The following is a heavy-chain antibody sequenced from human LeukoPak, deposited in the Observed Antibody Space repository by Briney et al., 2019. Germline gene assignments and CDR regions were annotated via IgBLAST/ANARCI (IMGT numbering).Heavy chain of an antibody. CDR1: GFTFSNYA. V-gene: IGHV3-23*01. CDR2: ISGSGDNT. Sequence: GGSLRLSCAASGFTFSNYAMSWVRQAPGKGLEWVSIISGSGDNTHYADSVKGRFTISRDNSKNTLYLQMSSLRAEDTAVYYCAKDRDGYNYFYYFDYWGQGTLVTVSS. CDR3: AKDRDGYNYFYYFDY. D-gene: IGHD5-24*01. J-gene: IGHJ4*02.